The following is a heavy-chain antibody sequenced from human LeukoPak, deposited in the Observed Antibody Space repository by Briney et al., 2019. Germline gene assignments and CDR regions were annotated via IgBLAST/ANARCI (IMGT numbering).Heavy chain of an antibody. V-gene: IGHV3-74*01. CDR3: VRRYCSGGSCNSGWYFDL. J-gene: IGHJ2*01. CDR2: INSDGSST. Sequence: PGGSLRLSCAASGFTFSYYWMHWVRQAPGKGLMWVSRINSDGSSTNYADSVKGRFTISRDNAKNMLYLQMNSLRAEDTAVYYCVRRYCSGGSCNSGWYFDLWGRGTLVTVSS. D-gene: IGHD2-15*01. CDR1: GFTFSYYW.